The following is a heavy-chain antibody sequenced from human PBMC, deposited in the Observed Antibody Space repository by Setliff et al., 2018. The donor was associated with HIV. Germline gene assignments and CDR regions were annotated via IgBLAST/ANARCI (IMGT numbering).Heavy chain of an antibody. J-gene: IGHJ4*02. CDR3: AKAHPGSSGLIDY. V-gene: IGHV3-23*01. Sequence: PGGSLRLSCVASGFGFSNFAMSWVRQAPGKGLEWVSTLSGSGVSTYYADSVKGRFTISRDNSKNTLYLQMSSLRAEDTAVYYCAKAHPGSSGLIDYWGQGTLVTVSS. CDR2: LSGSGVST. D-gene: IGHD3-22*01. CDR1: GFGFSNFA.